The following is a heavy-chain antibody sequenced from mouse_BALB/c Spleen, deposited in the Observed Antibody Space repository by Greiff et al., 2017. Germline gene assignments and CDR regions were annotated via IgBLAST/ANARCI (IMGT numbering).Heavy chain of an antibody. Sequence: DVMLVESGGGLVQPGGSRKLSCAASGFTFSSFGMHWVRQAPEKGLEWVAYISSGSSTIYYADTVKGRFTISRDNPKNTLFLQMTILRYKDTAMYYCARLSRQGMDYWGQGTSVTVSS. V-gene: IGHV5-17*02. D-gene: IGHD2-12*01. CDR2: ISSGSSTI. CDR3: ARLSRQGMDY. J-gene: IGHJ4*01. CDR1: GFTFSSFG.